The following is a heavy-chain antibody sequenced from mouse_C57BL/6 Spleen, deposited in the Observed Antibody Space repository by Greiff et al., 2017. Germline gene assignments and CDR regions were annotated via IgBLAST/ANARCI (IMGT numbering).Heavy chain of an antibody. Sequence: QVQLQQSGAELVRPGASVKLSCKASGYTFTDYYINWVKQRPGQGLEWIARIYPGSGNTYYNEKFKGKATLTAEKSSSTAYMQLSSLTSEDSAVYFWARMTGGRYFDVWGTGTTGTVAS. J-gene: IGHJ1*03. V-gene: IGHV1-76*01. CDR2: IYPGSGNT. CDR3: ARMTGGRYFDV. D-gene: IGHD4-1*01. CDR1: GYTFTDYY.